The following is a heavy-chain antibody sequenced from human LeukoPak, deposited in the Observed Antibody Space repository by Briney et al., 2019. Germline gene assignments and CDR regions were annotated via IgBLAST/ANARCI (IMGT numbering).Heavy chain of an antibody. CDR3: ARLQAPVDVLLWFGELLRPPYYFDY. CDR2: INPNSGGT. J-gene: IGHJ4*02. V-gene: IGHV1-2*02. CDR1: GYTFTGYY. Sequence: GASVKVSCKASGYTFTGYYMHWVRQAPGQGLEWMGWINPNSGGTNYAQKLQGRVTMTTDTSTSTAYMELRSLRSDDTAVYYCARLQAPVDVLLWFGELLRPPYYFDYWGQGTLVTVSS. D-gene: IGHD3-10*01.